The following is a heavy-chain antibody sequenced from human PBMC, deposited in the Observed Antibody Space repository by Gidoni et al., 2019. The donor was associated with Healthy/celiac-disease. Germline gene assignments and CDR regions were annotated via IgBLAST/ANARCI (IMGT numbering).Heavy chain of an antibody. V-gene: IGHV4-4*02. CDR1: GGSISSINW. D-gene: IGHD1-26*01. J-gene: IGHJ6*03. CDR2: IYHSGST. CDR3: VGGSYTDYYYYMDV. Sequence: VQLQESGPGLVKPSGTLSLTCAVSGGSISSINWWSWVRQPPGTGLEWIGEIYHSGSTNYNPSLKSRVTISVDKSKNQFSLKLSSVTAADTAVYYCVGGSYTDYYYYMDVWGKGTTVTVSS.